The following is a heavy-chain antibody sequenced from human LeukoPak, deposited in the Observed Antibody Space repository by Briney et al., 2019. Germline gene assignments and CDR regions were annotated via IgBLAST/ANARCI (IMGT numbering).Heavy chain of an antibody. D-gene: IGHD3-22*01. CDR2: IIPIFGTA. CDR3: ARETYYDSSGYMVY. V-gene: IGHV1-69*01. CDR1: GGTFSSYA. Sequence: GSSVKASCKASGGTFSSYAISWVRQAPGQGLEWMGGIIPIFGTANYAQKFQGRVTITADESTSTAYMELSSLRSEDTAVYYCARETYYDSSGYMVYWGQGTLVTVSS. J-gene: IGHJ4*02.